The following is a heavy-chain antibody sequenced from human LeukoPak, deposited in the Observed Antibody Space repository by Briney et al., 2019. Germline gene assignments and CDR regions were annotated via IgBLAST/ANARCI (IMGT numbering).Heavy chain of an antibody. CDR1: GGSISSGGYY. CDR3: ARDRAYCGGDCYSPTYYYYGMDV. Sequence: SQTLSLTCTVSGGSISSGGYYWSWIRQHPGKGLEWIGYIYYSGSTYYNPSLKSRVTISVDTSKNQFSLKLSSVTAADTAVYYCARDRAYCGGDCYSPTYYYYGMDVWGQGTTVTVSS. CDR2: IYYSGST. D-gene: IGHD2-21*02. V-gene: IGHV4-31*03. J-gene: IGHJ6*02.